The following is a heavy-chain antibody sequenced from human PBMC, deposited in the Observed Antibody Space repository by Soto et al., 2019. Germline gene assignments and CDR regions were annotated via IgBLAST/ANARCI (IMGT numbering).Heavy chain of an antibody. V-gene: IGHV3-21*01. CDR2: ISSSSSYI. CDR1: GFTFSSYS. J-gene: IGHJ3*02. D-gene: IGHD3-3*01. CDR3: ARDYDFWGGYYFSAFDI. Sequence: GGSLRLSCAASGFTFSSYSMNWVRQAPGKGLEWVSSISSSSSYIYYADSEKGRFTISRVNAKNSLYLKMNCLRAEDMAVYYCARDYDFWGGYYFSAFDIWGQGTMVTVSS.